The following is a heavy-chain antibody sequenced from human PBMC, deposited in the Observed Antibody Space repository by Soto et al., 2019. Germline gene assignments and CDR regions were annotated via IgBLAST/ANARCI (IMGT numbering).Heavy chain of an antibody. D-gene: IGHD6-19*01. CDR2: IYYSGST. V-gene: IGHV4-61*01. CDR1: GGSVSSGSYY. Sequence: QVQLQESGPGLVKPSETLSLTCTVSGGSVSSGSYYWSWIRQPPGKGLEWIGYIYYSGSTNYNPSLKSRFTISVDTSKNQFSLKLSSVSAADTAVYYCARVPIAVAGTGGFDYWGQGTLVTVSS. J-gene: IGHJ4*02. CDR3: ARVPIAVAGTGGFDY.